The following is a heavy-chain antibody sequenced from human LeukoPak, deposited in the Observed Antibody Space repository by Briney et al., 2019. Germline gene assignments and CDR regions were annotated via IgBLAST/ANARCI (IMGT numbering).Heavy chain of an antibody. CDR1: GGIFNSYA. Sequence: SVKVSCKTSGGIFNSYAISWVRQAPGQGLKWLGGIIPIFETANYAQKFQGRVTISADESTSTAYMELSSLRSEDTAMYYCARGSQEVRGLFMTPYYYYDMHVWGKGTTVTVSS. J-gene: IGHJ6*04. CDR3: ARGSQEVRGLFMTPYYYYDMHV. D-gene: IGHD3-10*01. V-gene: IGHV1-69*13. CDR2: IIPIFETA.